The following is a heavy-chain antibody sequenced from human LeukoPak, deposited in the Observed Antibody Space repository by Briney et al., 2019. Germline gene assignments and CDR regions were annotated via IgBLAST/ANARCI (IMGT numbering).Heavy chain of an antibody. CDR1: GFTFSSYE. CDR2: ISSSGSTI. CDR3: ASGLWRGFDP. J-gene: IGHJ5*02. V-gene: IGHV3-48*03. D-gene: IGHD1-1*01. Sequence: GGSLRLSCAASGFTFSSYEMNWVRQAPGKGLEWVSYISSSGSTIYYADSVKGRFTISRDNSKNTLYLQMNSLRAEDTAVYYCASGLWRGFDPWGQGTLVTVSS.